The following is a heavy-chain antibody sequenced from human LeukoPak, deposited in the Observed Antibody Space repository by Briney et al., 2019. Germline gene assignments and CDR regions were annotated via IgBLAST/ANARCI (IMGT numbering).Heavy chain of an antibody. V-gene: IGHV1-46*01. CDR3: ARLGARCSGGSCYRGSSVDY. CDR2: INPSGGST. J-gene: IGHJ4*02. Sequence: GASVKVSFKASGYTFTIYYMHWVRQAPGQGLEWMGIINPSGGSTSYAQKFQGRVTMTRDTSTSTVYMELSSLRSEDTAVYYCARLGARCSGGSCYRGSSVDYWGQGTLVTVSS. CDR1: GYTFTIYY. D-gene: IGHD2-15*01.